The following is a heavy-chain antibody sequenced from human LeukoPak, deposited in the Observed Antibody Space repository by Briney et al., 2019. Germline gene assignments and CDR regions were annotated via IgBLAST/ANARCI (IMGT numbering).Heavy chain of an antibody. CDR1: GFTFSSFG. CDR3: ARRGGIHLDYFDY. CDR2: IWYDGSNK. V-gene: IGHV3-33*01. Sequence: PGRSLRLSCAASGFTFSSFGMHWVRQAPGKGLEWVAVIWYDGSNKYYADSVKGRFTISRDNSKNTLYLQMNSLRAEDTAVYYCARRGGIHLDYFDYWSQGTLVTVSS. J-gene: IGHJ4*02. D-gene: IGHD3-16*01.